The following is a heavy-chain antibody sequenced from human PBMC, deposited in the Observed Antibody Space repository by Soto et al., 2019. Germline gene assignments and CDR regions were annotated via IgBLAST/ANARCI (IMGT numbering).Heavy chain of an antibody. Sequence: PSETLSLTCTVSGGSVSSSSYYWGWVRQPPGKGLEWIGSVYYSGSTYYNPSLESRVTISVDKSKNQFSLKLMSLSAADTAVYYCGSLEGLATISYYFDYSGQRALLSVSS. D-gene: IGHD3-9*01. J-gene: IGHJ4*02. CDR1: GGSVSSSSYY. CDR3: GSLEGLATISYYFDY. V-gene: IGHV4-39*01. CDR2: VYYSGST.